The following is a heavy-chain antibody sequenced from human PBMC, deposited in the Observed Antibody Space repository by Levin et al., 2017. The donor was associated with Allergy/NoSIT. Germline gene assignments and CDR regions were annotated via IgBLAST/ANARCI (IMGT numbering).Heavy chain of an antibody. CDR2: ISSSSTII. CDR3: ARDWDTPDSTGHYYSSEY. V-gene: IGHV3-48*02. J-gene: IGHJ4*02. CDR1: GFTFSAYR. D-gene: IGHD3-22*01. Sequence: PGGSLRLSCAASGFTFSAYRMNWVRQAPGKGLEWVSFISSSSTIIYYADSVKGRFTISRDNAKNSLFLQMNSLRYEDTAVYYCARDWDTPDSTGHYYSSEYWGQGTLVTVSS.